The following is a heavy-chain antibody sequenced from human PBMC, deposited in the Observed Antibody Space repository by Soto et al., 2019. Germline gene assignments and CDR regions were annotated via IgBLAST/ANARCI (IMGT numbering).Heavy chain of an antibody. CDR3: ARTTYYYDSSRPQGY. CDR1: GFTFSTYI. Sequence: GGSLRLSCAASGFTFSTYIMNCVRQARGKGLEWVSYISSSSSTIFYTDSVKGRFTVSRDNAKNLLYLQMNSLRVEDMAVYYCARTTYYYDSSRPQGYWGQGTLVTVSS. V-gene: IGHV3-48*01. D-gene: IGHD3-22*01. J-gene: IGHJ4*02. CDR2: ISSSSSTI.